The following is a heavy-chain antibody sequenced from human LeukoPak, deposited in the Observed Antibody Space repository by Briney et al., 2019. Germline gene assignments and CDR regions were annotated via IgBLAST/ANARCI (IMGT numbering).Heavy chain of an antibody. CDR2: IRYDGSNK. V-gene: IGHV3-30*02. CDR1: GFTFSSYG. D-gene: IGHD6-13*01. CDR3: ARDPAAGTVGDY. J-gene: IGHJ4*02. Sequence: GGSLRLSCAASGFTFSSYGIHWVRQAPGKGLEWVAFIRYDGSNKYYADSVKGRFTISRDNSKDTLYLQMNSLRAEDTAVYYCARDPAAGTVGDYWGQGTLVTVSS.